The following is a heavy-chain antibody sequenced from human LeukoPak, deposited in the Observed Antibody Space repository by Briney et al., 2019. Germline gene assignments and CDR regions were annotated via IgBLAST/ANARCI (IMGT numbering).Heavy chain of an antibody. CDR1: GYTFTSYY. V-gene: IGHV1-46*01. CDR3: ARVFYYESSGYYYDY. J-gene: IGHJ4*02. D-gene: IGHD3-22*01. Sequence: ASVKVSCKASGYTFTSYYTHWVRQAPGQGLEWMGIINPSSGITNYAQKFQGRVTMTRDTSASTVDMELSSLRSEDTAVHYCARVFYYESSGYYYDYWGQGSLVTVSS. CDR2: INPSSGIT.